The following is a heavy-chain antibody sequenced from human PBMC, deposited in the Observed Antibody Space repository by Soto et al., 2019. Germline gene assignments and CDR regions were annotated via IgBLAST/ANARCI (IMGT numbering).Heavy chain of an antibody. D-gene: IGHD6-13*01. CDR1: GGSISSYY. CDR2: IYYSGST. J-gene: IGHJ4*02. Sequence: SETLSLTCTVSGGSISSYYWSWIRQPPGKGLEWIGYIYYSGSTNYNPSLKSRVTISVDTSKNQFSLKLSSVTAADTAVYYCARTSSYSSSWYYFDYWGQGTLVTVSS. V-gene: IGHV4-59*08. CDR3: ARTSSYSSSWYYFDY.